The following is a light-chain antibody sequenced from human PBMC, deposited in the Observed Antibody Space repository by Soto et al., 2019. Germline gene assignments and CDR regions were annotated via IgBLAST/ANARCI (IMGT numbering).Light chain of an antibody. CDR1: QTISSY. CDR3: QQYDNLP. J-gene: IGKJ4*01. V-gene: IGKV1-33*01. Sequence: DSPMTQSPSSLSASLGGRFTITCRASQTISSYLNWYQQKPGKAPKLLIYDASNLETGVPSRFSGSGSGTDFTFTISSMQPEDIATYYCQQYDNLPFGGGTKVDIK. CDR2: DAS.